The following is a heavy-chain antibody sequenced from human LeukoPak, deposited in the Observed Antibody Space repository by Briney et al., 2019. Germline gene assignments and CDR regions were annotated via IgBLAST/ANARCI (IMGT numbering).Heavy chain of an antibody. D-gene: IGHD4-23*01. Sequence: SQTLSLTCTVSGGSISSYYWSWIRQPPGKGLEWIGYIYYSGSTNYNPSLKSRVTISVDTSKNQFSLKLSSVTAADTAVYYCARDYGGNSPFDYWGQGTLVTVSS. CDR3: ARDYGGNSPFDY. J-gene: IGHJ4*02. CDR2: IYYSGST. CDR1: GGSISSYY. V-gene: IGHV4-59*01.